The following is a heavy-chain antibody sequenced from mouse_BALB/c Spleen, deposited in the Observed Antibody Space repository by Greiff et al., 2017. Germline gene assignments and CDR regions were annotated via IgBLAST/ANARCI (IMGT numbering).Heavy chain of an antibody. D-gene: IGHD2-1*01. V-gene: IGHV5-17*02. J-gene: IGHJ3*01. CDR2: ISSGSSTI. CDR1: GFTFSSFG. Sequence: EVQLVESGGGLVQPGGSRKLSCAASGFTFSSFGMHWVRQAPEKGLEWVAYISSGSSTIYYADTVKGRFTISRDNPKNTLFLQMTSLRSEDTAMYYCARSPYGNYPAWFAYWGQGTLVTVSA. CDR3: ARSPYGNYPAWFAY.